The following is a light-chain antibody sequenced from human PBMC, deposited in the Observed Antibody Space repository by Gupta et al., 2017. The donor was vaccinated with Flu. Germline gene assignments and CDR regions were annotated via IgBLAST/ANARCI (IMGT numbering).Light chain of an antibody. J-gene: IGLJ3*02. CDR1: SGSVSTTNW. Sequence: QTVVTQEPSFSVSPGGTVTLTCGLTSGSVSTTNWPSWYQQTPGQAPRTLVYNTNTRFSGVPDRFSGSILGNKAALTITGAQVDDESDYYCVLYMGSDTLLFGGGTKLTVL. CDR3: VLYMGSDTLL. V-gene: IGLV8-61*01. CDR2: NTN.